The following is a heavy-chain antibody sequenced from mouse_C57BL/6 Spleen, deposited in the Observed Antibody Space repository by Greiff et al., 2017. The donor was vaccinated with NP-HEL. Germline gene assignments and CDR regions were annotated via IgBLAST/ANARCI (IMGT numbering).Heavy chain of an antibody. J-gene: IGHJ2*01. Sequence: EVQLQQSGPELVKPGASVKISCKASGYTFTDYYMNWVKQSHGKSLEWIGDINPNNGGTSYNQKFKGKATLTVDKSSSTAYMELRSLTSEDSAVYYCARPRLLRNYFDYWGQGTTLTVSS. CDR3: ARPRLLRNYFDY. CDR2: INPNNGGT. D-gene: IGHD2-3*01. V-gene: IGHV1-26*01. CDR1: GYTFTDYY.